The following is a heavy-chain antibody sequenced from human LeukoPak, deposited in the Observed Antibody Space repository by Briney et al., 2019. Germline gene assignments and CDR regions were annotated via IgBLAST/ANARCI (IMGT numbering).Heavy chain of an antibody. V-gene: IGHV1-46*01. D-gene: IGHD2-2*01. CDR3: ARHPSPQLHHFDY. J-gene: IGHJ4*02. CDR2: INPTGDST. CDR1: GYTFTNYY. Sequence: ASVTVSCKASGYTFTNYYIHWVRQAPGQGLEWMGIINPTGDSTSYAQKFQARVTMTRDTSTNTVYMELSSLRSEDTAVYYCARHPSPQLHHFDYWGQGTLVTVS.